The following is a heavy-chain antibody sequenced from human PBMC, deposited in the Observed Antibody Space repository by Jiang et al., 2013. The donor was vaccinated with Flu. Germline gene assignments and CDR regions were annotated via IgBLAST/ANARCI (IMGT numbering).Heavy chain of an antibody. J-gene: IGHJ2*01. CDR2: TYYRSKWYN. V-gene: IGHV6-1*01. CDR3: ARGIAAAGKTPGGTDYWYFDL. CDR1: AA. D-gene: IGHD6-13*01. Sequence: AAWNWIRQSPSRGLEWLGRTYYRSKWYNDYAVSVKSRMTINPDTSKNQFSLQLNSVTPEDTAVYYCARGIAAAGKTPGGTDYWYFDLWGRGTLVTVSS.